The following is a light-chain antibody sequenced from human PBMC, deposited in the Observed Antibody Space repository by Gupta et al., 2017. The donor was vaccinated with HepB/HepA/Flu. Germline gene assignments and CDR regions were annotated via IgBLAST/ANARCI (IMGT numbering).Light chain of an antibody. CDR1: QSLSSN. Sequence: EIVMTQSPATLSLSPGERATLSCRASQSLSSNLAWDQQKPGQAPRLLLHSASTRATGNPARFSGSGSGTEFTLTISSMQSEDFAVYYCQQYNNWLPVTFGGGTKVESK. V-gene: IGKV3-15*01. J-gene: IGKJ4*01. CDR2: SAS. CDR3: QQYNNWLPVT.